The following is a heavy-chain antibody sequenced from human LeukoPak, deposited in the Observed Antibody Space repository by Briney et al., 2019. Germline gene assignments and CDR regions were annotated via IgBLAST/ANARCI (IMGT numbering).Heavy chain of an antibody. CDR2: IYYSGST. CDR1: GGSISSSSYY. D-gene: IGHD4-17*01. V-gene: IGHV4-39*01. Sequence: SETLSLTCTVSGGSISSSSYYWGWIRQPPGEGLEWIGSIYYSGSTYYNPSLKSRVTISVDTSKNQFSLKLSSVTAADTAVYYCAKTTVTPEYFDLWGRGTLVTVSS. CDR3: AKTTVTPEYFDL. J-gene: IGHJ2*01.